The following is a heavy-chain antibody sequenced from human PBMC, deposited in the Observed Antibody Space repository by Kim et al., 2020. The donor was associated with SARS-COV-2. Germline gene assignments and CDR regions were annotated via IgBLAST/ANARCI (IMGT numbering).Heavy chain of an antibody. CDR2: LIGNGGTS. D-gene: IGHD3-16*01. CDR3: AKDRVPDGLWEFDY. V-gene: IGHV3-23*01. CDR1: GFTFRTYA. J-gene: IGHJ4*02. Sequence: GGSLRLSCAASGFTFRTYAMNWVRQAPGKGLEAVAGLIGNGGTSYYADSVKGRFTISRDNSKNLLYLQMNSLRVDDTAVYYCAKDRVPDGLWEFDYWGQGTLVTVSA.